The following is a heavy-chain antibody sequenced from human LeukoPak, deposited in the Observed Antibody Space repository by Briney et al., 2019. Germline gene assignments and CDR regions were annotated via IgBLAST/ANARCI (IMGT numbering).Heavy chain of an antibody. V-gene: IGHV3-21*01. CDR2: ISSSSSYI. D-gene: IGHD3-10*01. CDR1: GFTFSSYS. Sequence: GGSLRLSCAASGFTFSSYSMNWVRQAPGKGLEWVSSISSSSSYIYYADSVKGRFTISRDNAKNSLYLQMNSLRAEDTAVYYCASWITMVRGVVRGMDVWGQGTTVTVSS. CDR3: ASWITMVRGVVRGMDV. J-gene: IGHJ6*02.